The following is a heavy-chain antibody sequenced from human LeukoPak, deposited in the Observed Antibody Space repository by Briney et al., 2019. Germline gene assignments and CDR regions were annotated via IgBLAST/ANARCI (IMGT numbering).Heavy chain of an antibody. CDR3: ARDSSSGWYVSTDY. J-gene: IGHJ4*02. D-gene: IGHD6-19*01. V-gene: IGHV1-2*02. CDR2: INPNSGGT. Sequence: GASVKVSCKASGYTFTGYNMHWVRQATGQGLEWMGWINPNSGGTNYAQKFQGRVTMTRDTSISPDYMELSRLRSDDTAGYYCARDSSSGWYVSTDYWGQGTLVTVSS. CDR1: GYTFTGYN.